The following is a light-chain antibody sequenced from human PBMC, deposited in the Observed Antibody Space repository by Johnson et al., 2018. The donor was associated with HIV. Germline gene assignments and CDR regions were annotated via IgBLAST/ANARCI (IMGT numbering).Light chain of an antibody. V-gene: IGLV1-51*01. CDR3: ATWDSSLSAYV. J-gene: IGLJ1*01. CDR2: DNN. Sequence: QSVLTQPPSVSAAPGQKVTISCSGSNSNIGNNYVSWYQQLPGTAPKLLIYDNNKRPSGIPDRFSGSKSGTSATLDITGLQTGDEADYYCATWDSSLSAYVFGPGTKVTIL. CDR1: NSNIGNNY.